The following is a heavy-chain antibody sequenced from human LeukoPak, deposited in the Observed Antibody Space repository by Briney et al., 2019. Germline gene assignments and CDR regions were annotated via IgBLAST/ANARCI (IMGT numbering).Heavy chain of an antibody. J-gene: IGHJ4*02. CDR1: GGSIGRYY. D-gene: IGHD6-25*01. V-gene: IGHV4-59*01. CDR2: FYNSGST. CDR3: ARDDNSGSFDY. Sequence: SETLSLTCTVSGGSIGRYYWSWIRQPPGQGLEWIGYFYNSGSTDYNPSLKSRVTISVDTSKNQFSLNLSSVSAADTAVYYCARDDNSGSFDYWGQGTLVTVSS.